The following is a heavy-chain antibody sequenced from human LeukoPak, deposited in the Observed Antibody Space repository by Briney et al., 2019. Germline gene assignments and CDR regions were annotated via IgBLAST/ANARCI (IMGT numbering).Heavy chain of an antibody. Sequence: SETLSPTCTASGGSISSSSYYWGWIRQPPGKGLEWIGSINYRGSTYYNPSLKSRVTISVDTSKNQFSLKLSSVTAADTAVYYCARHYCGSGSYYNAFDYWGQGTLVTVSS. CDR1: GGSISSSSYY. CDR3: ARHYCGSGSYYNAFDY. CDR2: INYRGST. D-gene: IGHD3-10*01. V-gene: IGHV4-39*01. J-gene: IGHJ4*02.